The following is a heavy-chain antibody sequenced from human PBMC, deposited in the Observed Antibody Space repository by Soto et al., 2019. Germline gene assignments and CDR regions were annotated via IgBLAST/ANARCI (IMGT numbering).Heavy chain of an antibody. Sequence: GDSLKISCKTSGYSFTSYWIGWVRQMPGKGMDWMGNIYPYDSDTRYSPSFQGQVTISAXTXIXXXYXQXXGLRASDTAMYFCARHLVGSTRGNFDYWGQGTLVTVSS. CDR3: ARHLVGSTRGNFDY. D-gene: IGHD2-2*01. J-gene: IGHJ4*01. CDR1: GYSFTSYW. V-gene: IGHV5-51*01. CDR2: IYPYDSDT.